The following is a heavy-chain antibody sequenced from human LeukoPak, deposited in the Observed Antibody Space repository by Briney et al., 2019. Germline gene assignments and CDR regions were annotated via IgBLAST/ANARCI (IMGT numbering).Heavy chain of an antibody. CDR2: ITGSSFDI. V-gene: IGHV3-21*01. J-gene: IGHJ4*02. CDR1: GFTFSSYA. CDR3: ARAGKLYTAMADY. D-gene: IGHD5-18*01. Sequence: KPGGSLRLSCAASGFTFSSYAMSWVRQAPGKGLEWVSLITGSSFDIYYADSVKGRFTISRDNAKNSLFLQMNSLRAEDTAVYYCARAGKLYTAMADYWGQGTLVTVSS.